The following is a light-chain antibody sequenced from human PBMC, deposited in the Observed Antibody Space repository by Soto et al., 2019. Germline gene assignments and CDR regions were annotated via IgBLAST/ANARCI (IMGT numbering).Light chain of an antibody. V-gene: IGKV1-5*03. CDR3: QQTDNFPLT. CDR2: KAS. Sequence: DIQMTQSPSTLSASVVDRVTITFRASQTISSWLAWYQQKPGKAPKLLIYKASTLKSGVPSRFSGSGSGTEFTLTISSLQSEDFATYYCQQTDNFPLTFGQGTRLEIK. CDR1: QTISSW. J-gene: IGKJ5*01.